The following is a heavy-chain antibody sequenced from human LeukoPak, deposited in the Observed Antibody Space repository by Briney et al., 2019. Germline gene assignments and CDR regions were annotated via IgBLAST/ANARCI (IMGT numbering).Heavy chain of an antibody. Sequence: ASVKVSCKVSGYTLTELSMHWVRQAPGKGLEWMGGFDPEEGETIYAQKFQGRVTMTEDTSTDTAYMELSSLRSEDTAVYYCATINGGIAARVEDYFDYWGQGTLVTVSS. CDR2: FDPEEGET. V-gene: IGHV1-24*01. CDR3: ATINGGIAARVEDYFDY. D-gene: IGHD6-6*01. CDR1: GYTLTELS. J-gene: IGHJ4*02.